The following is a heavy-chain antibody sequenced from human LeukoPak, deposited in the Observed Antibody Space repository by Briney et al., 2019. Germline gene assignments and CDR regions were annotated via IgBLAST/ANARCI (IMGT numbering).Heavy chain of an antibody. J-gene: IGHJ3*02. V-gene: IGHV3-48*04. CDR1: GVTFSSYS. D-gene: IGHD1-26*01. CDR3: ARARYSGSPHAFDI. Sequence: GGSLRLSCAASGVTFSSYSMNWVRQAPGKGLEWVSYISSSGSTIYYADSVKGRFTISRDNAKNSLYLQMNSLRAEDTAVYYCARARYSGSPHAFDIWGQGTMVTVSS. CDR2: ISSSGSTI.